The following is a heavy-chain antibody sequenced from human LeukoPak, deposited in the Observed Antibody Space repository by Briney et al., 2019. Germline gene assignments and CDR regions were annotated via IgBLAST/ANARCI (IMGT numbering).Heavy chain of an antibody. V-gene: IGHV4-59*01. CDR1: GGSISSYY. CDR2: IYYSGST. CDR3: ARALYGSGSYYYYYYYMDV. J-gene: IGHJ6*03. Sequence: PSETLSLTCTVSGGSISSYYWSWIRQPPGKGLEWIGYIYYSGSTNYNPSLKSRVTISVDTSKNQFSLKLSSVTAADTAVYYCARALYGSGSYYYYYYYMDVWGKGTTVTISS. D-gene: IGHD3-10*01.